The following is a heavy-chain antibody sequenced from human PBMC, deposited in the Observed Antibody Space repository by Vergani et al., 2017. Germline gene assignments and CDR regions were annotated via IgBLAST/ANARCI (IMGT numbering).Heavy chain of an antibody. CDR2: RYYSGST. CDR1: GSPISSSSYY. D-gene: IGHD2-15*01. CDR3: ASANCSGGSCYFSDYYDGMDV. Sequence: QLQLQESGPGLVKPSETLSLTCTVSGSPISSSSYYWGWIRQPPGKGLEWIGSRYYSGSTYYNPSLKSRVTISVDTSKNQFSLKLSPVTAADTAVYYCASANCSGGSCYFSDYYDGMDVWGQGP. V-gene: IGHV4-39*01. J-gene: IGHJ6*02.